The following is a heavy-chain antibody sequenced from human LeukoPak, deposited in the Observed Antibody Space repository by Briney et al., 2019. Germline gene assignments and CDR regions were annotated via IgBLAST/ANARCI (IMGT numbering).Heavy chain of an antibody. CDR3: AREMSPGDFWSGSQGRYYMDV. Sequence: KPSETLSLSCTVSGGSISSNSYYWGWIRQPPGKGLEWIGSIYYSGSTYYNPSLKSRVTISVDTSKNQFSLKLSSVTAADTAVYYCAREMSPGDFWSGSQGRYYMDVWGKGTTVTVSS. CDR1: GGSISSNSYY. CDR2: IYYSGST. J-gene: IGHJ6*03. D-gene: IGHD3-3*01. V-gene: IGHV4-39*07.